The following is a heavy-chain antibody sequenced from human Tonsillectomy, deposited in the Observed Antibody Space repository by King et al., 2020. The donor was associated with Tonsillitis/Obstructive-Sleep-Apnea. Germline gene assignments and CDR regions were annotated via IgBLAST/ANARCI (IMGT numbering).Heavy chain of an antibody. V-gene: IGHV5-51*01. CDR1: GYSFTNYW. CDR2: IYPGDSDT. CDR3: ARHDVMGGYENSYYLDV. J-gene: IGHJ6*03. Sequence: VQLVPSGAEVKKPGESLKISCKGSGYSFTNYWIGWVRQMPGKGLEWMGIIYPGDSDTIYSPSFQDQVTISADKSISAAYLQWSSLKASDTAMYYCARHDVMGGYENSYYLDVWGKGTTVTVSS. D-gene: IGHD5-12*01.